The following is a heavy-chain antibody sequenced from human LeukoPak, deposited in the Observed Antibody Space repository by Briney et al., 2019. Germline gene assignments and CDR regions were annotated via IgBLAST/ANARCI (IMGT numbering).Heavy chain of an antibody. V-gene: IGHV3-74*01. CDR1: GFSFIGHW. CDR2: ISHTGSTT. D-gene: IGHD6-6*01. CDR3: ARGPNSNWSGLDF. J-gene: IGHJ4*02. Sequence: GGSLRLSCTASGFSFIGHWMHRARQLPGKGLVWVSRISHTGSTTSYADSVKGRFTVSRDNAKNTLYLQVNNLRAEDTAVYYCARGPNSNWSGLDFWGQGTLLTVSS.